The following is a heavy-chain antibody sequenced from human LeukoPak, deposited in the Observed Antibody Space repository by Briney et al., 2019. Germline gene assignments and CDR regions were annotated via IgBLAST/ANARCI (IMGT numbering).Heavy chain of an antibody. V-gene: IGHV1-46*01. CDR3: ARGTTTVTTYNWFDP. CDR2: INPSGGST. J-gene: IGHJ5*02. Sequence: ASVKVSCKASGYTFTSYYMHWVRQAPGQGLEWMGIINPSGGSTSYAQKFQGRVTMTRDTSTSTVHMELSSLRSEDAAVYYCARGTTTVTTYNWFDPWGQGTLVTVSS. D-gene: IGHD4-17*01. CDR1: GYTFTSYY.